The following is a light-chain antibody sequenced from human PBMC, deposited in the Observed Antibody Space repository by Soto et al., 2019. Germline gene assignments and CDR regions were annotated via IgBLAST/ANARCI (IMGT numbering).Light chain of an antibody. J-gene: IGKJ2*01. CDR3: QQFGSPST. Sequence: EIVLTQSPGTLSLSPGERATLSCRAGQTVSSNYLAWYQQKPGQAPRLLIHGASNRATRIPDRFSGSGSGTDFTLTISRLEPEDSAVYYCQQFGSPSTFGQGTRLEI. CDR1: QTVSSNY. CDR2: GAS. V-gene: IGKV3-20*01.